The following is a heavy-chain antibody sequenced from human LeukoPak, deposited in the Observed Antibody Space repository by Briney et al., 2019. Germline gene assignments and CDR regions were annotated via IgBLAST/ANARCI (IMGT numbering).Heavy chain of an antibody. V-gene: IGHV3-23*01. D-gene: IGHD2-2*01. J-gene: IGHJ6*02. CDR3: AKDPGPAAIYPRDYYYYGMDV. Sequence: GGSLRLSCAASGFTFSSYAMSWVRQAPGKGLEWVPAISGGGGSTYYADSVKGRFTISRNNSKNTLYLQMNSLRAEDTAVYYCAKDPGPAAIYPRDYYYYGMDVWGQGTTVTVSS. CDR1: GFTFSSYA. CDR2: ISGGGGST.